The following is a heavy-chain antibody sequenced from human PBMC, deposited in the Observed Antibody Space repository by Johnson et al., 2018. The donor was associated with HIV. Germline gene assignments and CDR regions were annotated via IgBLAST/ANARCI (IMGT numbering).Heavy chain of an antibody. J-gene: IGHJ3*02. Sequence: MQLVESGGGLVQPGGSLRLSCAASGFTVSSNYMSWVRQAPGKGLEWVSVIYSGGSTYYADSVKGRFTISRDNSKNTLYLQMNSLRAEDTAVYYCAKDLSGYSYGYGAFDIWGQGTMVTVSS. CDR2: IYSGGST. D-gene: IGHD5-18*01. V-gene: IGHV3-66*01. CDR1: GFTVSSNY. CDR3: AKDLSGYSYGYGAFDI.